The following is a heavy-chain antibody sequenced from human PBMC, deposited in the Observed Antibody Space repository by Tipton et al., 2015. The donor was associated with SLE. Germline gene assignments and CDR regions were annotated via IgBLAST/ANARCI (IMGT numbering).Heavy chain of an antibody. CDR2: ISYDGSNK. CDR1: GFTFSSYA. J-gene: IGHJ2*01. D-gene: IGHD6-13*01. Sequence: SLRLSCSASGFTFSSYAMHWVRQAPGKGLEWVAVISYDGSNKYYADSVKGRFTISRDNAKNSLYLQMNSLRAEDTAVYYCARPGVVAAAGYWYFDLWGRGTLVTVAS. V-gene: IGHV3-30-3*01. CDR3: ARPGVVAAAGYWYFDL.